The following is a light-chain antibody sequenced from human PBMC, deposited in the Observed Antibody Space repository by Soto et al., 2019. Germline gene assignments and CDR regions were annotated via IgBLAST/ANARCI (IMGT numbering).Light chain of an antibody. CDR3: QHYKNWPPWT. J-gene: IGKJ1*01. Sequence: TQSQGTLSLSPGERATLSCRASQSVSSDLAWYQQKPGQAPRLLIYDASIRASGIPARFSGSGSGTEFTLTISSLQSEDVGVYYCQHYKNWPPWTFGQGTKVAIK. CDR1: QSVSSD. V-gene: IGKV3-15*01. CDR2: DAS.